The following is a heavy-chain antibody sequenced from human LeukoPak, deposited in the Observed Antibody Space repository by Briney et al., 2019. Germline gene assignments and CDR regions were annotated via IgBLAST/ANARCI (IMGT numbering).Heavy chain of an antibody. V-gene: IGHV5-51*01. Sequence: GESLKISCKGSGYSSTSYWIGWVRQMPGKGLEWMGIIYPGYSPSFQGQVTISADKSISTAYLQWSSLKASDTAMYYCARRITVTDAFDIWGQGTMVTVSS. CDR2: IYPG. CDR1: GYSSTSYW. D-gene: IGHD4-17*01. J-gene: IGHJ3*02. CDR3: ARRITVTDAFDI.